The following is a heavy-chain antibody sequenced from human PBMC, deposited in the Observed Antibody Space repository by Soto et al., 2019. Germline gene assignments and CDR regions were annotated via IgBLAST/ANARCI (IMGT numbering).Heavy chain of an antibody. Sequence: GGSLRLSCAASGFTFSSYSMNWVRQAPGKGLEWVSYISSSSSTIYYADSVKGRFTISRDNAKNSLYLQMNSLRDEDTAVYYCARGNYYDSSGYYHYWGQGTLVTVSS. CDR2: ISSSSSTI. CDR1: GFTFSSYS. J-gene: IGHJ4*02. V-gene: IGHV3-48*02. D-gene: IGHD3-22*01. CDR3: ARGNYYDSSGYYHY.